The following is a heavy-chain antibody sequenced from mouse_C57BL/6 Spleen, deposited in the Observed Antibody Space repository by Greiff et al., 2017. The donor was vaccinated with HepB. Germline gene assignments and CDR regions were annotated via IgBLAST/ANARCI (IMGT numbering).Heavy chain of an antibody. D-gene: IGHD1-1*01. V-gene: IGHV1-26*01. CDR1: GYTFTDYY. J-gene: IGHJ4*01. Sequence: EVQLQQSGPELVKPGASVKISCKASGYTFTDYYMNWVKQSHGKSLEWIGDINPNNGGTSYNQKFKGKATLTVDKSSSTAYMELRSLTSEDSAVYYCARPLITTVVATFHYYAMDYWGQGTSVTVSS. CDR3: ARPLITTVVATFHYYAMDY. CDR2: INPNNGGT.